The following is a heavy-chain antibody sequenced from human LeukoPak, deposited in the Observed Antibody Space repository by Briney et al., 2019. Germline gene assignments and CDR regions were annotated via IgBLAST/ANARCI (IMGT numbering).Heavy chain of an antibody. Sequence: SVKVSCKASGYTFTSYGISWVRQVPGQGLEWMGGIIPIFGTANYAQKFQGRVTITADESTSTAYMELSSLRSEDTAVYYCASPRGIYYYYYYYMDVWGKGTTVTVSS. CDR2: IIPIFGTA. CDR1: GYTFTSYG. V-gene: IGHV1-69*13. CDR3: ASPRGIYYYYYYYMDV. J-gene: IGHJ6*03. D-gene: IGHD2-15*01.